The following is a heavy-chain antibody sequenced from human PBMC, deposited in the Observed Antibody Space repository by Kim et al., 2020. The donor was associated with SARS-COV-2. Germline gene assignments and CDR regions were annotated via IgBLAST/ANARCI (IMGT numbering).Heavy chain of an antibody. CDR1: GFDFDTFA. D-gene: IGHD3-16*01. Sequence: GGSLRLSCEGSGFDFDTFAITWVRQVPGKGLEWVSRITAHNVVMYYAASVKGRFTATRDNSRTYLHMRDLRAEDTAIYYCSKGCQSHAYWVAMDVWGQGTAVTVTS. J-gene: IGHJ6*02. CDR3: SKGCQSHAYWVAMDV. V-gene: IGHV3-23*01. CDR2: ITAHNVVM.